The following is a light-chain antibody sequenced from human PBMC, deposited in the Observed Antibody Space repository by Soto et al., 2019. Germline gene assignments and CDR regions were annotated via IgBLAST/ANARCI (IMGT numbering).Light chain of an antibody. CDR3: QQSHSTPYT. Sequence: DIPMTQSPSSLSASIGDKVTITCRASQNISSYLNWYQQKPNKVPKFLIYAASNLRSKVPSRFSGSGSGAEFTLTISRLQPEDFATYYCQQSHSTPYTFGQGTKLEIK. V-gene: IGKV1-39*01. J-gene: IGKJ2*01. CDR2: AAS. CDR1: QNISSY.